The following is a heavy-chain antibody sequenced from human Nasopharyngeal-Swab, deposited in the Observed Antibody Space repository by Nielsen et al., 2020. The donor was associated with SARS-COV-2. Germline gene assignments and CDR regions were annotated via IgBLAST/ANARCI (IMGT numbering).Heavy chain of an antibody. V-gene: IGHV4-39*01. CDR2: IYYSVST. J-gene: IGHJ4*02. CDR3: ANLYDSSGYYQPYFDY. CDR1: GGSIGSSSYY. D-gene: IGHD3-22*01. Sequence: SETLSLTCTVSGGSIGSSSYYWGWIRQPPGKGLEWIGSIYYSVSTYYNPSLKSRVTTSVDTSKNQFSLKLSSVTAADTAVYYCANLYDSSGYYQPYFDYWGQGTLVTVSS.